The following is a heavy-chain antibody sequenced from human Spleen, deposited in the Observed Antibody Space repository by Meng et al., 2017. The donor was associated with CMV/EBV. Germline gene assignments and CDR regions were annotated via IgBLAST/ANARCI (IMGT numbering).Heavy chain of an antibody. CDR3: ATGALDY. V-gene: IGHV3-15*01. CDR1: GFTVSSNH. Sequence: GESLKISCAASGFTVSSNHMSWVRQAPGKGLEWVGRVKSSSSGGTTDYAAPVKGRFTISRDDSKTTLYLQMNSLQTEDTAVYYCATGALDYWGQGTLVTVSS. J-gene: IGHJ4*02. CDR2: VKSSSSGGTT.